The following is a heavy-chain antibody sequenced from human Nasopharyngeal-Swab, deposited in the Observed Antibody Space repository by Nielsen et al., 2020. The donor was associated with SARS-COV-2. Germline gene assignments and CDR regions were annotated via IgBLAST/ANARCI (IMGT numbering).Heavy chain of an antibody. J-gene: IGHJ4*02. CDR2: ISWNSANI. D-gene: IGHD3-22*01. Sequence: SLKISCAASGFTFDDYAMHWVRQAPGRGLELVSGISWNSANIGYADSVKGRFTISRDNAKKSLYLQMNSLRAEDTALYYCAKDLGIDYYDSTGGIDYWGQGTLVTVSS. CDR1: GFTFDDYA. CDR3: AKDLGIDYYDSTGGIDY. V-gene: IGHV3-9*01.